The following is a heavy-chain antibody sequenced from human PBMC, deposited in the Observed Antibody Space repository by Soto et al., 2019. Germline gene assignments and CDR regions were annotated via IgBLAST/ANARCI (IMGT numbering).Heavy chain of an antibody. CDR1: GDTSTTYV. Sequence: SVKVSCKASGDTSTTYVTSWVRQAPGQGPEWIGGINPMSRTAKYSEKYNGRVTITADEATRTAYLDLTSLRFEDTAVYFCARGTYCGSNCFFAREYWGQGTLVTVSS. D-gene: IGHD2-21*01. J-gene: IGHJ4*02. V-gene: IGHV1-69*13. CDR2: INPMSRTA. CDR3: ARGTYCGSNCFFAREY.